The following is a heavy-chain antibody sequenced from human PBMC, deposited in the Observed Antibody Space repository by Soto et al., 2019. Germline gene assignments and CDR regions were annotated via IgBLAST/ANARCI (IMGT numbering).Heavy chain of an antibody. D-gene: IGHD3-3*01. CDR2: ISSSSSYI. J-gene: IGHJ5*02. CDR3: ARHYDFWSGYYTGSLGGDSSWFDP. CDR1: GFTFSSYS. V-gene: IGHV3-21*01. Sequence: GGSLRLSCAASGFTFSSYSMNWVHQAPGKGLEWVSSISSSSSYIYYADSVKGRFTISRDNAKNSLYLQMNSLRAEDTAVYYCARHYDFWSGYYTGSLGGDSSWFDPWGQGTLVTVSS.